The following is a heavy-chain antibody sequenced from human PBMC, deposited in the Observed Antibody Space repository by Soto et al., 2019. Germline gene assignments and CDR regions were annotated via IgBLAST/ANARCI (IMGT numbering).Heavy chain of an antibody. CDR1: GFTFSSYA. Sequence: QVQLVESGGGVVQPGRSLRLSCAASGFTFSSYAMHWVRQAPGKGLEWVAVISYDGSNKYYADSVKGRFTISRDNSKNTLHLQMNSLRAEDTAVYYCAREYGITGTTFDYWGQGTLVTVSS. CDR2: ISYDGSNK. CDR3: AREYGITGTTFDY. D-gene: IGHD1-7*01. V-gene: IGHV3-30-3*01. J-gene: IGHJ4*02.